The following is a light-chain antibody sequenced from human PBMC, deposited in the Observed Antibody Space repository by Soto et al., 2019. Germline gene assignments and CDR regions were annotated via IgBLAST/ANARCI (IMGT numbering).Light chain of an antibody. CDR3: QQSYSAPRT. CDR2: SVS. CDR1: QRISSY. J-gene: IGKJ1*01. V-gene: IGKV1-39*01. Sequence: DIQMTQSPSSLSASVGDRVTITCRASQRISSYLNWYQQKPGKAPKILIYSVSNLQSGVPSRFSGSGSATDVTLTISSLQPEDFATYYCQQSYSAPRTFGQGTKVEIK.